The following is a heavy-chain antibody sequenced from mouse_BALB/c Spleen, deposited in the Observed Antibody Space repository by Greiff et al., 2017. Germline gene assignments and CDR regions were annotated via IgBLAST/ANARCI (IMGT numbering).Heavy chain of an antibody. V-gene: IGHV5-6-4*01. D-gene: IGHD1-1*01. J-gene: IGHJ3*01. CDR2: ISSGGSYT. Sequence: EVKLMESGGGLVKPGGSLKLSCAASGFSFSSYTMSWVRQTPEKRLEWVATISSGGSYTYYPDSVKGRFTISRDNAKNTLYLQMSSLKSDDTAMYYCTREEAYYSSSYWFAYWGQGTLVTVSA. CDR1: GFSFSSYT. CDR3: TREEAYYSSSYWFAY.